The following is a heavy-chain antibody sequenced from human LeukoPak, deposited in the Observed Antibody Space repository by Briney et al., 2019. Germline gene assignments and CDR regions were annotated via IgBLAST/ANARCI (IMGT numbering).Heavy chain of an antibody. D-gene: IGHD3-16*02. J-gene: IGHJ4*02. CDR2: ISSSGSTI. Sequence: PGGSLRLSCAASGFTFSNYEMHWVRQAPGKGLEWVSYISSSGSTIYYADSVKGRFTISRDNAKNSLYLQMNSLRAEDTAVYYCAREDYDYVWGSYRYFPLDYWGQGTLVTVSS. CDR1: GFTFSNYE. V-gene: IGHV3-48*03. CDR3: AREDYDYVWGSYRYFPLDY.